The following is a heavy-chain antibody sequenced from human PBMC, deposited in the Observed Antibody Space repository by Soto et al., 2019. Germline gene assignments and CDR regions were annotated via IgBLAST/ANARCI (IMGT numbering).Heavy chain of an antibody. CDR3: AIGRRKSSGSNTCFDP. V-gene: IGHV3-23*01. Sequence: PGGSLRLSCAASGVTFSTYAMNWVRQAPGKGLEWISTISNTGGGTFYADSVKGRFTISRDNSNNTVYLQMHSLRAEDTAVYFCAIGRRKSSGSNTCFDPWGRGTLVTVSS. CDR2: ISNTGGGT. J-gene: IGHJ5*02. CDR1: GVTFSTYA. D-gene: IGHD2-15*01.